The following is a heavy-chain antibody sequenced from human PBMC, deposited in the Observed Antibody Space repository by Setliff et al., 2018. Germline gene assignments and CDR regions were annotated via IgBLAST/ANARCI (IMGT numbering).Heavy chain of an antibody. Sequence: SETLSLTCAVYGGSFSGYYWSWIRQPPGKRLEWIGEIIHSGSTNYNPSLKSRDTISIDTSKNQFSLKLSSVTAADTAVYYCTRRQWLTTDIDYWGQGTLVTVSS. CDR3: TRRQWLTTDIDY. D-gene: IGHD6-19*01. J-gene: IGHJ4*02. CDR1: GGSFSGYY. V-gene: IGHV4-34*12. CDR2: IIHSGST.